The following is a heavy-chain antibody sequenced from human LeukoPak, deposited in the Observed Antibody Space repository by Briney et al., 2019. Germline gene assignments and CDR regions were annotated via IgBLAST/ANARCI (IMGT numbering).Heavy chain of an antibody. J-gene: IGHJ3*01. CDR1: GFTFSTYT. Sequence: GGSLRLSCAASGFTFSTYTMNWVRQAPGKGLEWVSSISSRSSYIYYADSVKGRFTISRDNAKNSLYLQMNSLSAEDTALYYCARDNYDGTVGAFDLWGQGTMVTVSS. CDR3: ARDNYDGTVGAFDL. CDR2: ISSRSSYI. D-gene: IGHD3-16*01. V-gene: IGHV3-21*01.